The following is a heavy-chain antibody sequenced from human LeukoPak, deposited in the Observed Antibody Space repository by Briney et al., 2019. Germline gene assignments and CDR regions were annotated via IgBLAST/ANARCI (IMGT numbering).Heavy chain of an antibody. CDR1: GYTFTGYY. V-gene: IGHV1-2*02. CDR3: ARGRVGRALRSGASWFDP. Sequence: ASVKVSCKASGYTFTGYYMHWVRQAPGQGLEWMGWINPNSGGTNYAQKFQGRVTMTRDTSISTAYMELSRLRFDDTAVYYCARGRVGRALRSGASWFDPWGQGTLVTVSS. J-gene: IGHJ5*02. CDR2: INPNSGGT. D-gene: IGHD3-10*01.